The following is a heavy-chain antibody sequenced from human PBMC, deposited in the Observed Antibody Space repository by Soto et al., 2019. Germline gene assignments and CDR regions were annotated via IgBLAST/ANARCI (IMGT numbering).Heavy chain of an antibody. D-gene: IGHD4-17*01. Sequence: EVQLVESGGGLVQPGGSLRLSCAASGFTFSSYWMSWVRQAPGKGLEWVANIKQDGSEKYYVDSVKGRFTISRDNAKNSLYLQMNSQRAEDTDVYYCARSLNTVTPRAYGMDVWGQGTTVTVSS. CDR3: ARSLNTVTPRAYGMDV. CDR1: GFTFSSYW. J-gene: IGHJ6*02. CDR2: IKQDGSEK. V-gene: IGHV3-7*01.